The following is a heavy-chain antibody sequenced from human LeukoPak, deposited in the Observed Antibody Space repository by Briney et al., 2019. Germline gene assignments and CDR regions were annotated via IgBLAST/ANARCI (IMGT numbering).Heavy chain of an antibody. CDR2: ISAYNGNT. V-gene: IGHV1-18*01. Sequence: ASVKVSCKASGYTFTSYGISWVRQAPGQGLEWMGWISAYNGNTNYPQKLQGRVTMTTDKSTSTAYMELRSLRSDDTAVYYCAAAEGSLSQFDYWGQGTLVTVSS. CDR3: AAAEGSLSQFDY. J-gene: IGHJ4*02. CDR1: GYTFTSYG. D-gene: IGHD6-13*01.